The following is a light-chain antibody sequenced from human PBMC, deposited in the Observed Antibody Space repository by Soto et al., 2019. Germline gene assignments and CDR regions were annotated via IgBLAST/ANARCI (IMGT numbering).Light chain of an antibody. CDR2: NVS. V-gene: IGLV2-14*01. J-gene: IGLJ2*01. Sequence: QSALTQPASVSGSPGQSITISCTGTSSDVGAYNSVAWYQHNPGKAPKLMIFNVSNRPSGVSSRFSGSKSGTAASLSISGLQAEDEADYYCAAWDDSLSGVVFGGGTKLTVL. CDR3: AAWDDSLSGVV. CDR1: SSDVGAYNS.